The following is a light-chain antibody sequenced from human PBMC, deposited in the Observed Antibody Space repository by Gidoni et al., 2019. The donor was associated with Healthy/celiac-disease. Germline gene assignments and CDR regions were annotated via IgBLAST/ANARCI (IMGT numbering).Light chain of an antibody. Sequence: EIVLTQSPATLSLSPGERATLSCRASQSASSYLAWYQQKPGQAPRLLIYDASNRATGIPARFSGSGSGTDFTLTISSLEPEDFAVYYCQQRSNWPPGNTFGGGTKVEIK. CDR1: QSASSY. V-gene: IGKV3-11*01. CDR3: QQRSNWPPGNT. CDR2: DAS. J-gene: IGKJ4*01.